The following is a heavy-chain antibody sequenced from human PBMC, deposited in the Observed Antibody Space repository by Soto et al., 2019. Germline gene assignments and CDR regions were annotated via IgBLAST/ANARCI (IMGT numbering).Heavy chain of an antibody. Sequence: QVQLQQWGAGLLKPSETLSLTCAVYGGSFSGYYRSWIRQPPGKGLEWIGEINHSGSTNYNPSLKSRVTISVDTSKNQFSLKLSSVTAADTAVYYCARGGRSGQLYYYYYGMDVWGQGTTVTVSS. CDR3: ARGGRSGQLYYYYYGMDV. CDR1: GGSFSGYY. V-gene: IGHV4-34*01. J-gene: IGHJ6*02. D-gene: IGHD1-1*01. CDR2: INHSGST.